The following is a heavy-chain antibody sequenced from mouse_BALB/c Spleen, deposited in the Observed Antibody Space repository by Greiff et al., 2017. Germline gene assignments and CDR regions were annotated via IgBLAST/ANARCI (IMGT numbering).Heavy chain of an antibody. CDR3: ARHAVYYYGPYYFDY. CDR2: ISSGGSYT. CDR1: GFTFSSYA. V-gene: IGHV5-9-3*01. D-gene: IGHD1-1*01. Sequence: EVKLMESGGGLVKPGGSLKLSCAASGFTFSSYAMSWVRQTPEKRLEWVATISSGGSYTYYPDSVKGRFTISRDNAKNTLYLQMSSLRSEDTAMYYCARHAVYYYGPYYFDYWGQGTTLTVSS. J-gene: IGHJ2*01.